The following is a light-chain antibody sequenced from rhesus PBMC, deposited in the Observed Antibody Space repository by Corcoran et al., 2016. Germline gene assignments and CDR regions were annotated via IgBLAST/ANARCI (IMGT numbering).Light chain of an antibody. CDR1: QGITND. Sequence: DIQMTQSPSSLSASVGDRVTITCRASQGITNDLAWYQQNPGETPKLLTYEASSLQSGIPSRFSGSGSGTDFTLTISSLQPEDFATYYCHHYYNTPFTFGPGTKLDIK. J-gene: IGKJ3*01. V-gene: IGKV1-18*01. CDR2: EAS. CDR3: HHYYNTPFT.